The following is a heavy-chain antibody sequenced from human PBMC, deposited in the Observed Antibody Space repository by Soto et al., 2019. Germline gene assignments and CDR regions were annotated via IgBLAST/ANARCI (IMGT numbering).Heavy chain of an antibody. J-gene: IGHJ4*02. V-gene: IGHV3-30-3*01. D-gene: IGHD2-2*01. Sequence: GGSLRLSCAASGFTFSSYAMHWVRQAPGKGLEWVAVISYDGSNKYYADSVKGRFTISRDNSKNTLYLQMNSLRAEDTAVYYCATFSSTSGGYFDYWGQGTLVTVSS. CDR3: ATFSSTSGGYFDY. CDR2: ISYDGSNK. CDR1: GFTFSSYA.